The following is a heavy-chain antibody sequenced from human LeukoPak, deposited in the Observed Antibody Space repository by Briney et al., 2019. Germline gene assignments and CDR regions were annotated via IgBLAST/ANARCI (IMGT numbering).Heavy chain of an antibody. Sequence: SETLSLTCAVYGGFFSGYYWSWIRQPPGKGLEWIGEINHSGSTNYNPSLKSRVTISVDMSKNQFSLKLNSVTAADTAVYYCARGGYGDYGMDVWGRGTPVTVSS. CDR1: GGFFSGYY. J-gene: IGHJ6*02. D-gene: IGHD4-17*01. CDR3: ARGGYGDYGMDV. V-gene: IGHV4-34*01. CDR2: INHSGST.